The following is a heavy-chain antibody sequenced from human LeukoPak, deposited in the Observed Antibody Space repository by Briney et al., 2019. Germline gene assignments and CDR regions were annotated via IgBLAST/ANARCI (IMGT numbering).Heavy chain of an antibody. CDR3: AKETNAVTGRAYFDY. V-gene: IGHV3-23*01. Sequence: GGCLRLSCAASGFTFSNYAMAWVRQAPGKGLEWVSSISGTSGSTYYADSVKGRFTISRDNSKNSLDLQMSSLRAEDTAVYYCAKETNAVTGRAYFDYWGQGTMVTVSS. J-gene: IGHJ4*02. CDR1: GFTFSNYA. D-gene: IGHD6-19*01. CDR2: ISGTSGST.